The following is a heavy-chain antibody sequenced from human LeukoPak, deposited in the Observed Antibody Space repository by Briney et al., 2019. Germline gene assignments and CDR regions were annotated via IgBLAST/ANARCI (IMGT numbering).Heavy chain of an antibody. D-gene: IGHD5-12*01. Sequence: PGGSLRLSCAASGLVFSSYGMHWVRQAPGKGLEWVSSISSSSSYIYYADSVKGRFTISRDNAKNSLYLQMNSLRAEDTAVYYCARSEGVPYSGYDPYYFDYWGQGTLVTVSS. J-gene: IGHJ4*02. CDR2: ISSSSSYI. V-gene: IGHV3-21*01. CDR1: GLVFSSYG. CDR3: ARSEGVPYSGYDPYYFDY.